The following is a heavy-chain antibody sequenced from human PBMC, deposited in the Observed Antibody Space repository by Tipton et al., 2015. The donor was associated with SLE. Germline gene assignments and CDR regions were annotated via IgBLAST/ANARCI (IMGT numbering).Heavy chain of an antibody. CDR1: GFTFSSYA. CDR2: ISGSGGYT. J-gene: IGHJ5*02. V-gene: IGHV3-23*01. CDR3: ARGARYSDILTGYSGHYWFDP. Sequence: SLRLSCAASGFTFSSYAMSWVRQAPGKGLEWVSAISGSGGYTYYADSVKGRFTISRDNSKNTLYLQMNSLRAEDTAVYYCARGARYSDILTGYSGHYWFDPWGQGTLVTVSS. D-gene: IGHD3-9*01.